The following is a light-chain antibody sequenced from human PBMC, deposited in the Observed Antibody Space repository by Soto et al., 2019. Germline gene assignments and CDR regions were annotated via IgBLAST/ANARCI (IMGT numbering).Light chain of an antibody. CDR2: WAS. J-gene: IGKJ2*01. V-gene: IGKV4-1*01. Sequence: DIVMTQSPDSLAVSLGERATINCKSSQSVLYSSNNKNYLAWYQQKPGHPPKLLIYWASTRESGVPDRFSGSGSGTDFTITISSLQAEDVAVYYCQQYYNTPSYTFGQGTKLEIK. CDR1: QSVLYSSNNKNY. CDR3: QQYYNTPSYT.